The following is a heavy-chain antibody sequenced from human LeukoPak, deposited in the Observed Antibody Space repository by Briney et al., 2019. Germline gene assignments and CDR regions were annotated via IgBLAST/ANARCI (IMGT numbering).Heavy chain of an antibody. J-gene: IGHJ6*03. CDR1: GFTFSSYW. Sequence: GGSLRLSCAASGFTFSSYWMSWVRQAPGKGLEWVANIKQGGSEKYYVDSVKGRFTISRDNAKNSLYLQMNSLRAEDTAVYYCARDDYYYYYYMDVWGKGTTVTVSS. V-gene: IGHV3-7*01. CDR3: ARDDYYYYYYMDV. CDR2: IKQGGSEK.